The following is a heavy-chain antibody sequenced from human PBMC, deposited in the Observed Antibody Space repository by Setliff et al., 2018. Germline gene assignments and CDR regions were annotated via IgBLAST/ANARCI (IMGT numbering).Heavy chain of an antibody. D-gene: IGHD6-6*01. CDR1: GASITNINYY. CDR3: ARGRNVASRLLDS. J-gene: IGHJ4*02. CDR2: TYYGGNT. V-gene: IGHV4-39*07. Sequence: PSETLSLTCTVSGASITNINYYWGWIRQPPGKGLEWIASTYYGGNTFYNPSLKSRVTISLDTSKNQFSLMVTSVTAADTAVYYCARGRNVASRLLDSWGQGNLVTVSS.